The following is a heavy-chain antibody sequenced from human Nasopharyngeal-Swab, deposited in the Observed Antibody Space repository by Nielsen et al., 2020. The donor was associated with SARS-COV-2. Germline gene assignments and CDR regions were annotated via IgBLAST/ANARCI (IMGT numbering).Heavy chain of an antibody. CDR2: INPNSGGT. D-gene: IGHD3-10*01. CDR3: ARSPTPMVQGERDWFDP. Sequence: ASVKVDCKASGYMFTGNYMHWVRQAPGQGLEWMGRINPNSGGTNYAQKFQGRVTMTRDTSISTAYMELSRLRSDDTAVYYCARSPTPMVQGERDWFDPWGQGTLVTVSS. CDR1: GYMFTGNY. V-gene: IGHV1-2*06. J-gene: IGHJ5*02.